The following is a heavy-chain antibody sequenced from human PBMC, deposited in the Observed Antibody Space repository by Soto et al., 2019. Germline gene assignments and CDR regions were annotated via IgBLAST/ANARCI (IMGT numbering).Heavy chain of an antibody. CDR2: ISGSGGST. Sequence: GGSLRLSCAASGFTFSSYAMSWVRQAPGKGLEWVSAISGSGGSTYYADSVKGRFTISRDNSKNTLYLQMNSLRAEDTAVYYCAKGRHRVVAAQAFDYWGQGTLVTVSS. CDR1: GFTFSSYA. CDR3: AKGRHRVVAAQAFDY. J-gene: IGHJ4*02. V-gene: IGHV3-23*01. D-gene: IGHD2-15*01.